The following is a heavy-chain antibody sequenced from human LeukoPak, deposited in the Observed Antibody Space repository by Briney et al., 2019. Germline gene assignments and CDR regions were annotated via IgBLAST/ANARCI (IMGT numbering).Heavy chain of an antibody. CDR3: ARLRYGDYGGSTDDY. CDR2: ISAYNGNT. V-gene: IGHV1-18*01. Sequence: ASVKVSCKASGGTFSSYAISWVRQAPGQGLEWMGWISAYNGNTNYAQKLQGRVTMTTDTSTSTAYMELRSLRSDDTAVYYCARLRYGDYGGSTDDYWGQGTLVTVSS. D-gene: IGHD4-17*01. J-gene: IGHJ4*02. CDR1: GGTFSSYA.